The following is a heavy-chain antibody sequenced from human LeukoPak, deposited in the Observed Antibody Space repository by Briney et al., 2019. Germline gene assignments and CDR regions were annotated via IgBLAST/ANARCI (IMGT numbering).Heavy chain of an antibody. CDR3: ARDRYDYGGNPGSDAFDI. J-gene: IGHJ3*02. V-gene: IGHV1-18*01. CDR1: GGTFSSYA. CDR2: ISAYSGNT. D-gene: IGHD4-23*01. Sequence: ASAKVSCKASGGTFSSYAISWVRQAPGQGLEWMGWISAYSGNTNYAQKLQGRVTMTTDTSTSTAYMELRSLRSDDTAVYYCARDRYDYGGNPGSDAFDIWGQGTMVTVSS.